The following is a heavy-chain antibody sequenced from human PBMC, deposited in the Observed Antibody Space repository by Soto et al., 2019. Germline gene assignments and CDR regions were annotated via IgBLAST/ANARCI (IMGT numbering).Heavy chain of an antibody. J-gene: IGHJ6*01. Sequence: ATGQGLEWMGGIIPIFGTANYAQKFQGRVTITADESTSTAYMELSSLRSEDTAVYYCARDVGMGNIALLPVATEPYGSDVRVKGTSDTV. CDR2: IIPIFGTA. V-gene: IGHV1-69*01. CDR3: ARDVGMGNIALLPVATEPYGSDV. D-gene: IGHD2-2*01.